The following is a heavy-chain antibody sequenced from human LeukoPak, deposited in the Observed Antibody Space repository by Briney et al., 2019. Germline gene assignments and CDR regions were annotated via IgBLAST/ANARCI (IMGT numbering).Heavy chain of an antibody. CDR3: ARDRGSGWYQDY. V-gene: IGHV3-33*08. D-gene: IGHD6-19*01. J-gene: IGHJ4*02. Sequence: GGSLRLSCAASGFTFSSYSMNWVRQAPGKGLEWVAVIWYDGSKKYYEGSVKGRFTISRDNSKNTLYLQMNSLRAEDTAVYYCARDRGSGWYQDYWGQGTLVTVSS. CDR2: IWYDGSKK. CDR1: GFTFSSYS.